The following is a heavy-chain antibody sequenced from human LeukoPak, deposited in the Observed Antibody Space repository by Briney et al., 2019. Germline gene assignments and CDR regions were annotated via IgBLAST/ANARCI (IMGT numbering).Heavy chain of an antibody. CDR2: INHSGST. D-gene: IGHD4-17*01. J-gene: IGHJ3*02. V-gene: IGHV4-34*01. Sequence: SETLSLTCAVYGGSFSGYYWSWIRQPPGKGLEWIGGINHSGSTNYNPSLRSRVTISVDTSKNQFSLKLSSVTAADTAVYYCARGVTPDYGDYPGAFDIWGQGTMVTVSS. CDR1: GGSFSGYY. CDR3: ARGVTPDYGDYPGAFDI.